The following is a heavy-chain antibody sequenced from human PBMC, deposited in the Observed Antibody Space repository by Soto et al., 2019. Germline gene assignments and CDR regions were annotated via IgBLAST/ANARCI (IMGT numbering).Heavy chain of an antibody. CDR1: GFTFSSYS. Sequence: EVQLVESGGGLVKPGGSLRLSCAASGFTFSSYSMNWVRQAPGKGLEWVSSISSSSSYIYYADSVKGRFTISRDNAKNALDLQMNSLRAEDTAVYYCARADPEYSSPLRYFDLWGRGTLVTVSS. CDR3: ARADPEYSSPLRYFDL. CDR2: ISSSSSYI. V-gene: IGHV3-21*01. D-gene: IGHD6-6*01. J-gene: IGHJ2*01.